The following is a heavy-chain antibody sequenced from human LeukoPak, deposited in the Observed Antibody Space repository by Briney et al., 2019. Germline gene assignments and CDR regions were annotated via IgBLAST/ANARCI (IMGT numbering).Heavy chain of an antibody. J-gene: IGHJ5*02. CDR3: ARGHCSGGSCYRAPQRPNWFDP. CDR2: IIPIFGIA. D-gene: IGHD2-15*01. CDR1: GGTFSSYA. Sequence: SVKVSCKSSGGTFSSYAISWVRQAPGQGLEWMGRIIPIFGIANYAQKFQGRVTITADKSTSTAYMELSSLRSEDTAVYYCARGHCSGGSCYRAPQRPNWFDPWGQGTLVTVSS. V-gene: IGHV1-69*04.